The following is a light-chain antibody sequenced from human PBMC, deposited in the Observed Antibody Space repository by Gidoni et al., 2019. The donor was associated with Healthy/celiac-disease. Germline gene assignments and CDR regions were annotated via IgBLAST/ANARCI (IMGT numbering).Light chain of an antibody. V-gene: IGKV3-15*01. J-gene: IGKJ1*01. CDR3: QKYKNWPPWT. CDR2: GSS. Sequence: EIVMTQSPATRSVSPGERATLSCRASQSVSSNFAWYQQKPGQAPRLLIYGSSTMATGIQARFSGSGSGTEFTLTISSLQSEDFAVYYCQKYKNWPPWTFGQGTKVEIK. CDR1: QSVSSN.